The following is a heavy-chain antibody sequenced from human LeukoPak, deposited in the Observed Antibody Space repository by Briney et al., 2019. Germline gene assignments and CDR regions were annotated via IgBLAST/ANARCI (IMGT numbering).Heavy chain of an antibody. J-gene: IGHJ4*02. CDR3: ANDRDYYGSGSDY. Sequence: GGSLRLSCAASGFTFNIYGMHWVRQAPGKGLEWVAGISYDEMYQYYADSVKGRFTISRDNSKNTLFLQMNSLRAEDTAIYYCANDRDYYGSGSDYWGQGTLVTVSS. CDR2: ISYDEMYQ. CDR1: GFTFNIYG. V-gene: IGHV3-30*18. D-gene: IGHD3-10*01.